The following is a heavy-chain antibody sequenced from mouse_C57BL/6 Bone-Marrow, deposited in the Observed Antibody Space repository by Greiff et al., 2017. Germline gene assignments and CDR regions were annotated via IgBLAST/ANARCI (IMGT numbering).Heavy chain of an antibody. CDR1: GYTFTSYW. Sequence: QVQLQQPGAELVKPGASVKLSCKASGYTFTSYWMHWVKQRPGQGLEWIGMIHPNSGSTNYNEKFKSKATLTVDKSSSTAYMQLSSLTSEDSAVXYGHRRHRLPFDYWGQGTTLTVSS. D-gene: IGHD3-2*02. CDR3: HRRHRLPFDY. J-gene: IGHJ2*01. CDR2: IHPNSGST. V-gene: IGHV1-64*01.